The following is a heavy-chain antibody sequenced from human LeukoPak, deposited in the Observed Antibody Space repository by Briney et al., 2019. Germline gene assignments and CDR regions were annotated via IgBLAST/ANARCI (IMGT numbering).Heavy chain of an antibody. CDR1: GGSISSTSYY. CDR3: ARKGQWLALWYFDL. V-gene: IGHV4-39*07. J-gene: IGHJ2*01. CDR2: IYYGETT. D-gene: IGHD6-19*01. Sequence: KASETLSLTCTVSGGSISSTSYYWDWIRQPPGKGLEWIGSIYYGETTYYSSSLKSRVTISVNTSKNQFSLRLTSVTAADTAVYYCARKGQWLALWYFDLWGRGTLVTVSS.